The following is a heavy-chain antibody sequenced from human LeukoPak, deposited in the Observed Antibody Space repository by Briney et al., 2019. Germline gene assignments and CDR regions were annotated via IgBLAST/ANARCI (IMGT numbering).Heavy chain of an antibody. Sequence: ASVNVSCKASGYTFTSYYMHWVRQAPGQGLEWMGIINPSGGSTTYAQKFQGRVTMTRDTSTSTVYMELSSLRSEDTAVYYCAILRDYYSNYVYYYYNMDVWGQGTTVTVSS. J-gene: IGHJ6*02. CDR1: GYTFTSYY. D-gene: IGHD4-11*01. CDR2: INPSGGST. V-gene: IGHV1-46*01. CDR3: AILRDYYSNYVYYYYNMDV.